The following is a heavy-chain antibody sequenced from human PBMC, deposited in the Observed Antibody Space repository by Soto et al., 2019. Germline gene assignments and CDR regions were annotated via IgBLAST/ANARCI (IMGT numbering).Heavy chain of an antibody. CDR3: ARVGVGDLYRRALDY. J-gene: IGHJ4*02. Sequence: QVQLVESGGGVVQPGRSLRLSCAASGFTFSSYAMHWVRQAPGKGLEWVAVISYDGSNKYYADSVKGRFTISRDNSKNTLYLQMNSLRAEDTAVYYCARVGVGDLYRRALDYWCQGTLVTVSS. CDR1: GFTFSSYA. V-gene: IGHV3-30-3*01. CDR2: ISYDGSNK. D-gene: IGHD3-16*01.